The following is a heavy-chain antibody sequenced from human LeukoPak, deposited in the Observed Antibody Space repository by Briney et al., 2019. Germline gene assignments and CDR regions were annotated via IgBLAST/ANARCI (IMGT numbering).Heavy chain of an antibody. CDR2: ISGSGGST. CDR1: GFTFSSYS. D-gene: IGHD6-19*01. V-gene: IGHV3-23*01. J-gene: IGHJ4*02. Sequence: PGGSLRLSCAASGFTFSSYSMNWVRQAPGKGLEWVSAISGSGGSTYYADSVKGRFTISRDNSKNTLYLQMNSLRAEDTAVYYCAKLGRWAVAGTLYDYWGQGTLVTVSS. CDR3: AKLGRWAVAGTLYDY.